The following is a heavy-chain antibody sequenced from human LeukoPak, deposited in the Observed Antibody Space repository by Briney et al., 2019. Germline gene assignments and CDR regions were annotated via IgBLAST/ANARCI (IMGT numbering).Heavy chain of an antibody. Sequence: ASVKVSCKVSGYTLTELSMHWVRQAPGKGLEWMGGFDPEDGETIYAQKFQGRVTMTEDTSTDTANMELSSLRSEDTAVYYCATEKYDFWSGYYRYYYMDVWGKGTTVTVSS. V-gene: IGHV1-24*01. CDR1: GYTLTELS. D-gene: IGHD3-3*01. CDR3: ATEKYDFWSGYYRYYYMDV. CDR2: FDPEDGET. J-gene: IGHJ6*03.